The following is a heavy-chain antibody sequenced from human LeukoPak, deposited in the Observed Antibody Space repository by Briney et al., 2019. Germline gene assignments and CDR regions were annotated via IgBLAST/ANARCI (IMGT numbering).Heavy chain of an antibody. CDR3: ARASLASAGTRF. V-gene: IGHV1-69*05. Sequence: SVKVSCKASEGTFSSYAISWVRQAPGQGLEWMGGIIPIFGTANYAQKFQGRVTMTRDTSITTSYMELSSLTSDDTAVYYCARASLASAGTRFWGQGTLVTVSS. CDR1: EGTFSSYA. J-gene: IGHJ4*02. D-gene: IGHD6-13*01. CDR2: IIPIFGTA.